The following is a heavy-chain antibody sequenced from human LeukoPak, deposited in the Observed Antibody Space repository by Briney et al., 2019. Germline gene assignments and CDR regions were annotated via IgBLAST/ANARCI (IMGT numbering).Heavy chain of an antibody. CDR3: ASRSSSWYYFDY. Sequence: PGRSLRLSCAASGFTFSRYGIHWVRQAPGKGLEWVAVISYDGSEKYYADSVKGRFTISRDNSKNTLYLQMNSLRPEDTAVYYCASRSSSWYYFDYWGQGTLVTVSS. CDR2: ISYDGSEK. J-gene: IGHJ4*02. D-gene: IGHD6-13*01. CDR1: GFTFSRYG. V-gene: IGHV3-30-3*01.